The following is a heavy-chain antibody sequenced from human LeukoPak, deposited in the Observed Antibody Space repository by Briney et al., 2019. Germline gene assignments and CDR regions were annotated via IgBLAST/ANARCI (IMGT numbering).Heavy chain of an antibody. V-gene: IGHV3-21*01. J-gene: IGHJ4*02. Sequence: GGSLRLSCAASGFTFSSYSMNWVRQAPGKGLEWVSSISSSSSYIPYADSVKGRFTISRDNAKNSLYLQMNSLRAEDTAVYYCARDRGNSFGWGQGTLVTVSS. CDR3: ARDRGNSFG. CDR2: ISSSSSYI. D-gene: IGHD4-23*01. CDR1: GFTFSSYS.